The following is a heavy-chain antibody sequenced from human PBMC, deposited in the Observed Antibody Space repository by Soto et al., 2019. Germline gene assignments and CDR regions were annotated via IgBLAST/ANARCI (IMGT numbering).Heavy chain of an antibody. Sequence: QVHLVQSGAEVKKPGASVKVSCKGSGYAFTTYSITWVRQAPGQGLEWMGWISAHNGNTNYAQKLQGRVTVTRDTSTSTAYMELRSLRSDDTAVYYCARGRYGDYWGQGAVVNVSS. CDR3: ARGRYGDY. D-gene: IGHD1-1*01. J-gene: IGHJ4*02. V-gene: IGHV1-18*01. CDR2: ISAHNGNT. CDR1: GYAFTTYS.